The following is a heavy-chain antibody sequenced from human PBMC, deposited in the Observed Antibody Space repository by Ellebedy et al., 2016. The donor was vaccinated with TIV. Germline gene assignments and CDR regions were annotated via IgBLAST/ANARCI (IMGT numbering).Heavy chain of an antibody. D-gene: IGHD3-10*01. CDR3: ATDQAGGSGIDY. V-gene: IGHV3-7*01. CDR1: GFTFSNYW. CDR2: IKQDGSET. J-gene: IGHJ4*02. Sequence: PGGSLRLSCAASGFTFSNYWMSWVRQAPGKGLEWVANIKQDGSETYYVDSVKGRFTISRDNAKSTLYLQMNTLRAEDTAVYYCATDQAGGSGIDYWGQGTLVTVSS.